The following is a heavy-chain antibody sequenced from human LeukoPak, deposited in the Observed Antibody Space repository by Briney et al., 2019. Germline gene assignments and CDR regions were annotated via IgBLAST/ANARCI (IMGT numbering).Heavy chain of an antibody. CDR2: ISNDGTKK. D-gene: IGHD2-2*01. Sequence: PGGSLRLSCVASGFTFRTYGMHWVRQAPGKGLEWVAVISNDGTKKRSIDSVKGRFTISRDNSKNTLYLQMNSLRAEDTAVYYCAKDHCSSTSCFYYYYYMDVWGKGTTVTVSS. J-gene: IGHJ6*03. CDR1: GFTFRTYG. CDR3: AKDHCSSTSCFYYYYYMDV. V-gene: IGHV3-30*18.